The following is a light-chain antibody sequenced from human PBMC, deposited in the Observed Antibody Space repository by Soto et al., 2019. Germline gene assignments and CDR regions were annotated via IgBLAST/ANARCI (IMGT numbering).Light chain of an antibody. CDR3: LQDYTYPWT. Sequence: IQMTQSPSSLSASVGDRVTITCRASQGISNELGWYQQRPGKAPKVLIYGASNLQSGVPSRFSGSASGTDFTLTISSLPPEDFATYYCLQDYTYPWTFGQGTTVDIK. V-gene: IGKV1-6*01. CDR1: QGISNE. CDR2: GAS. J-gene: IGKJ1*01.